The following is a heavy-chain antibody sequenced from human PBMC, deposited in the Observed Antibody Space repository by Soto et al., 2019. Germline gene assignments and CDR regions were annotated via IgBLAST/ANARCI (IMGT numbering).Heavy chain of an antibody. V-gene: IGHV1-3*01. CDR2: IDAGNGNT. Sequence: VQLVQSGAEVKKPGASVKVSCTTSGYTFTNYAIHWVRQAPGQRLEWMGWIDAGNGNTEYSQNFQGRVTLTRDTSASTAYMDLSSLRSEDTAVYYCARDRTVQLERRGAPDYWGQGTLVTVSS. CDR1: GYTFTNYA. D-gene: IGHD1-1*01. CDR3: ARDRTVQLERRGAPDY. J-gene: IGHJ4*02.